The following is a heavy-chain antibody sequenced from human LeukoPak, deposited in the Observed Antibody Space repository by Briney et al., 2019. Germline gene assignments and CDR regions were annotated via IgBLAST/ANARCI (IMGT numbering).Heavy chain of an antibody. Sequence: HGEPLQISCQGSGYICTSYWIGWVRQLRGKGLEWMGIIYPGDADSSYSPSFQGQITISADKSISTAYLQWSSLKASDTAMYYCARLGLGISTNWYFDLWGRGTLVTVSS. V-gene: IGHV5-51*01. D-gene: IGHD7-27*01. CDR1: GYICTSYW. J-gene: IGHJ2*01. CDR2: IYPGDADS. CDR3: ARLGLGISTNWYFDL.